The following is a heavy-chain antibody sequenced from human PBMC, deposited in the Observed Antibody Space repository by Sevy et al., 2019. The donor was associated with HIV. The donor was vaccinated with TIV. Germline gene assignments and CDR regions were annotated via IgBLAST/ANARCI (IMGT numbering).Heavy chain of an antibody. Sequence: ASVKVSCKASGGTFSSYAIHWVRQAPGQGLEWMGGIIPIFGTTNYAQKFQGRVTITSDESTSTSNMELSSLRSEDTAVYYRARGVTMIRGGGYYFDYWGQGTLVTVSS. CDR3: ARGVTMIRGGGYYFDY. CDR2: IIPIFGTT. D-gene: IGHD3-22*01. J-gene: IGHJ4*02. V-gene: IGHV1-69*13. CDR1: GGTFSSYA.